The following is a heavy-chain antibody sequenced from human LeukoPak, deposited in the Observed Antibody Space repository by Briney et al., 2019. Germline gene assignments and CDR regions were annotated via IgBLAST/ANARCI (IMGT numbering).Heavy chain of an antibody. CDR3: ARLTATTTSNWFDP. D-gene: IGHD4-17*01. V-gene: IGHV5-51*01. J-gene: IGHJ5*02. CDR2: IYPGDSDT. Sequence: GESLKISCKASGYSFTSYWIGWVRQMPGKGLEWMGIIYPGDSDTKYSPSFQGQVTISADKSISTAYLQWSSLKASDTAMYYCARLTATTTSNWFDPWGQGTLVTVSS. CDR1: GYSFTSYW.